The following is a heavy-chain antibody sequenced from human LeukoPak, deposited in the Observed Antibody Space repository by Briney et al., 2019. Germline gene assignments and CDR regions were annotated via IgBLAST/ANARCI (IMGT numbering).Heavy chain of an antibody. D-gene: IGHD4-11*01. CDR2: VDHTGST. CDR3: ARGRVSSSTWYSTYYYFFYMDF. Sequence: SETLSLTCTVSDDSITMYYWTWIRQPPGKGLEWIGYVDHTGSTKFNPSLNGRVSISRDTSNNFSSLRLRSVTAADTAVYFCARGRVSSSTWYSTYYYFFYMDFWGKGTTVTVSS. CDR1: DDSITMYY. V-gene: IGHV4-59*01. J-gene: IGHJ6*03.